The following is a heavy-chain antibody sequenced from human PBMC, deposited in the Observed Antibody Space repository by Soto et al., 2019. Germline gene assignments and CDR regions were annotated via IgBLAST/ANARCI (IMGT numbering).Heavy chain of an antibody. V-gene: IGHV1-3*01. CDR2: INAGNSNT. CDR3: ARAVAVPADFDY. Sequence: GASVKVSCKASGYTFTSYAMHWVRQAPGQRLEWMGWINAGNSNTKYSQKLQGRVTITRDTSASTAYMELSSLRSEDTAVYYCARAVAVPADFDYWGQGTLVTVSS. D-gene: IGHD6-19*01. J-gene: IGHJ4*02. CDR1: GYTFTSYA.